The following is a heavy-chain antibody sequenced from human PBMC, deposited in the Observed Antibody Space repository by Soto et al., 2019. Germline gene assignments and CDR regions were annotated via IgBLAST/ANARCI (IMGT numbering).Heavy chain of an antibody. V-gene: IGHV3-73*01. CDR1: GFTFSGSA. Sequence: EVKLVESGGGLVQPGGSLKLSCAASGFTFSGSAVHWVRQASGKGLEWVGRIRIKANSYATAYAASVKGRFTISRDDSKSTAYLLMNSLKTEDTAVYYCTTTMVRGVNDYWGQGTLVTVSS. J-gene: IGHJ4*02. CDR2: IRIKANSYAT. D-gene: IGHD3-10*01. CDR3: TTTMVRGVNDY.